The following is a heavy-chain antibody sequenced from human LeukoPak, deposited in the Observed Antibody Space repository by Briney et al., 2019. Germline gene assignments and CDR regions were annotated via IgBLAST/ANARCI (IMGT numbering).Heavy chain of an antibody. Sequence: GGSLRLSCAASAFTFSAYGMHWVRQTPGKGLEWVAFIRFDGVNKYYADSVKGRFTISRDNSKNTLYLQMNSLRAEDTAVYYCAKDFGYYDSSGYYSGFDYWGQGTLVTVSS. D-gene: IGHD3-22*01. V-gene: IGHV3-30*02. J-gene: IGHJ4*02. CDR1: AFTFSAYG. CDR3: AKDFGYYDSSGYYSGFDY. CDR2: IRFDGVNK.